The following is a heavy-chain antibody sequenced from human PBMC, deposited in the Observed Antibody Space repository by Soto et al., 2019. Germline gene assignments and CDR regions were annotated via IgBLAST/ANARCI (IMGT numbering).Heavy chain of an antibody. V-gene: IGHV3-11*01. CDR2: ISSSGSSI. CDR3: ASSCSSTSCYVLGAFDI. D-gene: IGHD2-2*01. Sequence: QVQLVESGGGLVKPGGSLRLSCAASGFTFSDYYMSWIRQAPGKGLEWVSYISSSGSSIYYVDSVKGRFTISRDNAKNSLYLQMNSRRAEDTAVYYCASSCSSTSCYVLGAFDIWGQGTMVTVSS. J-gene: IGHJ3*02. CDR1: GFTFSDYY.